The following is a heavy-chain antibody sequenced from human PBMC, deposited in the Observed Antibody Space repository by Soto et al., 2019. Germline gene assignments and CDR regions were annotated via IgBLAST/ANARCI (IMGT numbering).Heavy chain of an antibody. CDR1: GGTFSSYA. CDR2: INPSGGST. V-gene: IGHV1-46*01. Sequence: ASVKVSCKASGGTFSSYAISWVRQAPGQGLEWMGIINPSGGSTSYAQNFQGRVTMTRDTSTSKVYMELSSLISEDTAVYYCARVIRFLEWYGGRRMDDYYSGMDVWGQGTTVTVSS. D-gene: IGHD3-3*01. CDR3: ARVIRFLEWYGGRRMDDYYSGMDV. J-gene: IGHJ6*02.